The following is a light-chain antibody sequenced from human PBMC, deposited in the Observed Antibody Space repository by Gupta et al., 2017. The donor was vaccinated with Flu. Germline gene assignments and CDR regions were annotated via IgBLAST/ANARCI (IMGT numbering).Light chain of an antibody. J-gene: IGLJ1*01. CDR2: EVN. CDR3: ASYSGDTPYV. CDR1: ATDIGKYPY. V-gene: IGLV2-14*01. Sequence: QSALTPPASVSGAPGPPITISCTGTATDIGKYPYDSWYQHQPGRAHRLLIFEVNTRPAEISSRFSCAKSGGADSLTISGRQTYDEGDYFCASYSGDTPYVFGTGTKLTV.